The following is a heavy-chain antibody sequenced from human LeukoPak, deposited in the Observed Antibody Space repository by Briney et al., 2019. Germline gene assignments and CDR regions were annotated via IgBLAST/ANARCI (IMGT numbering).Heavy chain of an antibody. J-gene: IGHJ6*02. CDR2: ISYDGSNK. Sequence: GGSLRLSCAASGFTFSSYAMHWVRQAPGKGLEWVAVISYDGSNKYYADSVKGRFTISRDNAKNSLYLQMNSLRAEDTAVYYCARDLTVTSYYYYGMDVWGQGTTVTVSS. CDR1: GFTFSSYA. CDR3: ARDLTVTSYYYYGMDV. V-gene: IGHV3-30*04. D-gene: IGHD4-17*01.